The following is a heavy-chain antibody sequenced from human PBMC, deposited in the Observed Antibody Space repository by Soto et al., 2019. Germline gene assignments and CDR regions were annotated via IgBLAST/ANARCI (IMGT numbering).Heavy chain of an antibody. CDR2: IWYDGSNK. CDR3: ARDGYSSSWSHYYYYYYMDV. V-gene: IGHV3-33*01. J-gene: IGHJ6*03. CDR1: GFTFSSYG. Sequence: QVQLVESGGGVVQPGRSLRLSCAASGFTFSSYGMHWVRQAPGKGLERVAVIWYDGSNKYYADSVKGLFTISRDNSKDPLYLQMNSLRAEDTAVYYCARDGYSSSWSHYYYYYYMDVWGKGTTVTVSS. D-gene: IGHD6-13*01.